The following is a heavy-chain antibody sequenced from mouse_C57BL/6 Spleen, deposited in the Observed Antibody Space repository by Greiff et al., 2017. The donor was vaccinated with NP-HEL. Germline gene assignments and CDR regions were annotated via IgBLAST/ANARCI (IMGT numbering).Heavy chain of an antibody. J-gene: IGHJ3*01. CDR3: AMRDGYYGFAY. V-gene: IGHV1-50*01. CDR2: IDPSDSYT. D-gene: IGHD2-3*01. CDR1: GYTFTSYW. Sequence: VQLQQSGAELVKPGASVKLSCKASGYTFTSYWMQWVKQRPGQGLEWIGEIDPSDSYTNYNQKFKGKATLTVDTSSSTAYMQLSSLTSEDSAVYYCAMRDGYYGFAYWGQGTLVTVSA.